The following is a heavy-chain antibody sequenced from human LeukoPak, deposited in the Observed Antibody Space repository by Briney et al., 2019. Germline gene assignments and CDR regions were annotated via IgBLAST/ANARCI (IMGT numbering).Heavy chain of an antibody. J-gene: IGHJ4*02. CDR2: IYYSGST. CDR3: ARGACSGGSCYEFDY. Sequence: SETLSLTCTVSGVSISSGGYYWSWIRQHPGKGLEWIGYIYYSGSTYYNPSLKSRVTISVDTSKNQFSLKLSSVTAADTAVYYCARGACSGGSCYEFDYWGQGTLVTVSS. V-gene: IGHV4-31*03. D-gene: IGHD2-15*01. CDR1: GVSISSGGYY.